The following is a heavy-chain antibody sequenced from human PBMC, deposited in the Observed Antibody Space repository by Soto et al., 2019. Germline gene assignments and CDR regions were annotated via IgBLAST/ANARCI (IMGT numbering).Heavy chain of an antibody. J-gene: IGHJ4*02. V-gene: IGHV2-26*01. CDR2: ILSNDEE. CDR3: AHRGGATVGLYYFDY. Sequence: SGPTLVNPTETLTLTCTVSGFSLTDADVGVSWIRQPPGKALEWLAHILSNDEEVYSSSLTSRLTISKDTSKSQVVLTMSNMEPVDTATYYCAHRGGATVGLYYFDYWGQGALVTVSS. D-gene: IGHD3-16*01. CDR1: GFSLTDADVG.